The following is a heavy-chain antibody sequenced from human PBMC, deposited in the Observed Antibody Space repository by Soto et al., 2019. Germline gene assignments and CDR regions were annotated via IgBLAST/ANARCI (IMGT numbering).Heavy chain of an antibody. CDR2: TYYRSKWYN. J-gene: IGHJ5*01. V-gene: IGHV6-1*01. D-gene: IGHD2-8*01. Sequence: SQTLSLTCAISGDSVSSNSATRDWIRQSLSRGLEWLGRTYYRSKWYNDYAVSVKSRITINPDTSNNQLSLQLNSVTPDDTAVYYCARLIGNSWLDSWGQGTLVTVSS. CDR3: ARLIGNSWLDS. CDR1: GDSVSSNSAT.